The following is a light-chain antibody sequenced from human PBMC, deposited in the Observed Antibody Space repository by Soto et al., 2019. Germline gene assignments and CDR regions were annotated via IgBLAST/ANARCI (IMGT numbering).Light chain of an antibody. V-gene: IGKV3-20*01. Sequence: DIVLTQSPGILSLSPGERATLSCRASQRVSSNYLAWYQQKPGQAPRLLTYGASSRATGIPDRFSGSGSETDFTLTISRLEPDDFAVYYCQQYGSSPPVTFVQGTKLKIK. CDR2: GAS. CDR3: QQYGSSPPVT. CDR1: QRVSSNY. J-gene: IGKJ2*01.